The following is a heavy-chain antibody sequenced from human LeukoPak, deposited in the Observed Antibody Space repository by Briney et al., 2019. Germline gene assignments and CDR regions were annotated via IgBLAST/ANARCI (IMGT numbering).Heavy chain of an antibody. J-gene: IGHJ5*02. CDR1: GGSISSYY. V-gene: IGHV4-4*07. CDR2: IYTSGST. CDR3: ARGHSYDFWSGYPNWFDP. D-gene: IGHD3-3*01. Sequence: PSETLSLTCTVSGGSISSYYWSWIRQPAGKGLEWIGRIYTSGSTNYNPSLKSRVTMSVDTSKNQFSLKLSSVTAADTAVYYCARGHSYDFWSGYPNWFDPWGQGTLVTVSS.